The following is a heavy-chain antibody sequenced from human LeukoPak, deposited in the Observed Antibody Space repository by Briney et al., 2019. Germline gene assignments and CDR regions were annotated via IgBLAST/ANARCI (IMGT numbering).Heavy chain of an antibody. CDR2: INPNSGGT. CDR3: ARDPTDIVVGLDY. Sequence: ASVKVSCKASGYTFTGYYMHWVRQAPGQGLEGMGWINPNSGGTNYAQKFQGRGTMTRDTSISTAYMELSRLRSDDTAVYYCARDPTDIVVGLDYWGQGTLVTVSS. CDR1: GYTFTGYY. J-gene: IGHJ4*02. V-gene: IGHV1-2*02. D-gene: IGHD2-2*01.